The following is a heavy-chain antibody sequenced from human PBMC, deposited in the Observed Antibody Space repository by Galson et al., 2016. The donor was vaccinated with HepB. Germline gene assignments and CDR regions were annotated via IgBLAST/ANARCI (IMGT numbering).Heavy chain of an antibody. Sequence: SETLSLTCSVSGGSISRYYWNWIRQPPGKGLEWIGYIYNIGSATYNPSLKSRVTMSVDTSQNQFSLKLSSVTAADTAVYYCAAEAYDSSAWGAFNIWGQGTMVTVSS. D-gene: IGHD3-22*01. CDR3: AAEAYDSSAWGAFNI. V-gene: IGHV4-59*01. CDR1: GGSISRYY. J-gene: IGHJ3*02. CDR2: IYNIGSA.